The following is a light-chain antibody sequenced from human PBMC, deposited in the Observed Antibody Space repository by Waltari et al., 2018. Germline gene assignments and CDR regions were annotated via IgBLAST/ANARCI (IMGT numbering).Light chain of an antibody. CDR1: SSNIGNTH. J-gene: IGLJ3*02. CDR3: GTWDSSLNAWV. Sequence: QSVLTQPPSVSAAPGQTVTISCSGSSSNIGNTHVSWYQQLPGTAPRLLIYDNNNQPSGIPDRFSGSKSCTSVTLRITGLQTGDEADYYCGTWDSSLNAWVFGGGTKLTVL. CDR2: DNN. V-gene: IGLV1-51*01.